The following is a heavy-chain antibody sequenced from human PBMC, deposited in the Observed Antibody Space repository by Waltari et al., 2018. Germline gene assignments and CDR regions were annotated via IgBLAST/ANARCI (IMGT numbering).Heavy chain of an antibody. CDR2: IYYSGST. D-gene: IGHD3-10*01. CDR1: GCSINTFY. CDR3: ARGGSGSRANFDC. J-gene: IGHJ4*02. V-gene: IGHV4-59*01. Sequence: QVQLQESGPGLVKPSETLSLTCTVSGCSINTFYWNWIRQPQGKGLEWIGNIYYSGSTNYSPSLKSRVTISVDTSKNQFSLNLSSVTAADTAVYYCARGGSGSRANFDCWGQGTLVTVSS.